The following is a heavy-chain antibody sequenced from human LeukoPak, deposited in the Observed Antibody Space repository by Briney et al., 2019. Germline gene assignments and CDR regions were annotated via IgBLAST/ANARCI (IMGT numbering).Heavy chain of an antibody. CDR2: IYSGGST. CDR1: GFTVSSNY. J-gene: IGHJ6*02. CDR3: ARDKYRKYCSSTSCFYGMDV. V-gene: IGHV3-53*01. Sequence: GGSLRLSCAASGFTVSSNYMSWVRQAPGKGLEWVSVIYSGGSTYYADSVKGRFTISRDNSKNTLYLQMNSLRAEDTAVYYCARDKYRKYCSSTSCFYGMDVWGQGTTVTVSS. D-gene: IGHD2-2*01.